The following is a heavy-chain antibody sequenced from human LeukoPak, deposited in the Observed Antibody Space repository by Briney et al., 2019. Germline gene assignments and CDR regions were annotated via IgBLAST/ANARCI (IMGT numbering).Heavy chain of an antibody. J-gene: IGHJ6*02. V-gene: IGHV4-30-4*01. CDR2: IYYSGSS. CDR3: ARDRWYSYYYGMDV. CDR1: GGSISSGDYY. D-gene: IGHD2-15*01. Sequence: SQTLSLTCTVSGGSISSGDYYWSWIRQPPGKGLEWIGYIYYSGSSYYIPSLKSRVTMSVDTSKNQFSLRLSSVTAADTAVYYCARDRWYSYYYGMDVWGQGTTVTVSS.